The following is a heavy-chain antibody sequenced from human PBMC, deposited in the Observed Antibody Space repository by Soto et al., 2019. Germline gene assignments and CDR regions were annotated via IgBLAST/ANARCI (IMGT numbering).Heavy chain of an antibody. D-gene: IGHD5-12*01. CDR1: GFTFSNSA. CDR3: ARSSGYDLSWFDP. Sequence: GASVKVSCKTSGFTFSNSAVQWVRQARGQRLEWMGWIVVGSGNTNYAQKFRERVTITRDMSTSTAHMEVSSLTSEDTAVYYCARSSGYDLSWFDPWGQGTLVTVSS. V-gene: IGHV1-58*01. CDR2: IVVGSGNT. J-gene: IGHJ5*02.